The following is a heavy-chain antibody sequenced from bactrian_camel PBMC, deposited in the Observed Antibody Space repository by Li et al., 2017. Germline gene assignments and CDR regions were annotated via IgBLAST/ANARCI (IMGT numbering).Heavy chain of an antibody. Sequence: VQLVESGGGSVQAGGSLKLTCTASGRDFGGCSKAWFRQAPGIERERVATIDGEGQITYEDSVKGRFTITKDNSENTLYLQLNNVEPEDAGLYYCAAARWIGVTFSCENFVYRGKGTQVTVS. CDR2: IDGEGQI. CDR3: AAARWIGVTFSCENFVY. J-gene: IGHJ4*01. D-gene: IGHD5*01. V-gene: IGHV3S55*01. CDR1: GRDFGGCS.